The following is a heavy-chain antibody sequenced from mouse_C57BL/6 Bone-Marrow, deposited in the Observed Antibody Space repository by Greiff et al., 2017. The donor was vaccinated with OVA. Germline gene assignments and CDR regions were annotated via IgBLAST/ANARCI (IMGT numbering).Heavy chain of an antibody. CDR2: IYPGDGDT. CDR1: GYAFSSSW. Sequence: QVHVKQSGPELVKPGASVKISCKASGYAFSSSWMNWVKQRPGKGLEWIGRIYPGDGDTNYNGKFKGKATLTADKSSSTAYMQLSSLTSEDSAVYFCARERSYWYFDVWGTGTTVTVSS. V-gene: IGHV1-82*01. J-gene: IGHJ1*03. CDR3: ARERSYWYFDV.